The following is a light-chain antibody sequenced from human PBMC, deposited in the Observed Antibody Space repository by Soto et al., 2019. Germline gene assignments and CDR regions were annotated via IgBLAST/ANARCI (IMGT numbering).Light chain of an antibody. Sequence: QSALTQPPSASGSPGQSVTISCTGTSSDVGGYNYVSVYQQHPGKAPKLMIYEVSKRPSGVTDRFSGSKSGNTASLTVSGLQAEDEADYYCSSYAGSNNLGVFGTGTQLTVL. CDR3: SSYAGSNNLGV. CDR1: SSDVGGYNY. V-gene: IGLV2-8*01. CDR2: EVS. J-gene: IGLJ1*01.